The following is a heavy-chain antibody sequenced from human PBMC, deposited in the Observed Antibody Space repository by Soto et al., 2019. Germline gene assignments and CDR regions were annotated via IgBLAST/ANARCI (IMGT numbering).Heavy chain of an antibody. CDR2: TYYRSKWYN. CDR1: GDSVSSNSAT. D-gene: IGHD6-13*01. CDR3: AREEIAAAYNWFDP. J-gene: IGHJ5*02. Sequence: GDSVSSNSATWNWGRQSPSRGLEWLGRTYYRSKWYNDYAVSVKSRVTINPDTSKNQFSLQLNSVTPEDTAVYYCAREEIAAAYNWFDPWGQGTLVTVS. V-gene: IGHV6-1*01.